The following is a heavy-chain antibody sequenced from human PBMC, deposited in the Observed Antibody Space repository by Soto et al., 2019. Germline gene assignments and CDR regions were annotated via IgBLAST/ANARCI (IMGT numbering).Heavy chain of an antibody. J-gene: IGHJ4*02. D-gene: IGHD3-10*01. V-gene: IGHV3-74*01. CDR1: GFTLTNYW. Sequence: EVQLVESGGGIVQPGGSMRLSCVVSGFTLTNYWIHWVRQAPGKGLVWVSRINGDGTTTNYEVSLKGRFTISRDNARSTVFLQMNSLGADDTAVYYCARGQSGSYSFDYWGQGTLVTVSS. CDR3: ARGQSGSYSFDY. CDR2: INGDGTTT.